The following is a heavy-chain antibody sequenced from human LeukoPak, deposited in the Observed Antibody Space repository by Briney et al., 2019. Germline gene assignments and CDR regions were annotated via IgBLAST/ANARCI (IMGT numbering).Heavy chain of an antibody. CDR2: IWYDGSNK. Sequence: QAGGSLRLSCAASGLTFSSYGMHWVRQAPGKGLEWVAVIWYDGSNKYYADSVKGRFTISRDNSKNTLYLQMNSLRAEDTAVYYCARHVPVWIAARRTYYFDYWGQGTLVTVSS. J-gene: IGHJ4*02. CDR1: GLTFSSYG. D-gene: IGHD6-6*01. V-gene: IGHV3-33*01. CDR3: ARHVPVWIAARRTYYFDY.